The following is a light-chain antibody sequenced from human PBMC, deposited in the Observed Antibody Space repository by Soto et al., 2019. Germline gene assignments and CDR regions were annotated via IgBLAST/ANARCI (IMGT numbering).Light chain of an antibody. CDR2: DNN. J-gene: IGLJ1*01. CDR3: GTWDSSLSAGV. Sequence: QSVLTQPPSVSATPGQTVTISCSGSNSSIGNNCVSWYQQLPGTAPKLLIYDNNKRPSEIPDRFSGSKSGTSATLGITGLQTGDEADYYCGTWDSSLSAGVFGTGTKGTVL. V-gene: IGLV1-51*01. CDR1: NSSIGNNC.